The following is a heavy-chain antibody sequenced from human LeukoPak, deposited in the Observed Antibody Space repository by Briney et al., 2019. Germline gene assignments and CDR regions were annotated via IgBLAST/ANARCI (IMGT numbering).Heavy chain of an antibody. CDR3: ARSGAYGDSTGAIDY. V-gene: IGHV1-69*05. Sequence: SVKVSCKASGYTFTGYYIHWVRQAPGQGLEWMGRIIPIFGTANYAQKFQGRVTITTDESTSTAYMELSSLRSEDTAVYYCARSGAYGDSTGAIDYWGQGTLVTVSS. CDR1: GYTFTGYY. J-gene: IGHJ4*02. CDR2: IIPIFGTA. D-gene: IGHD4-17*01.